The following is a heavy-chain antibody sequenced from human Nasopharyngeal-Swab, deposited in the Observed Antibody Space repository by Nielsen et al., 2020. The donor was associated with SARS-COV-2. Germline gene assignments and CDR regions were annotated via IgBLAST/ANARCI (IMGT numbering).Heavy chain of an antibody. CDR3: AKSRQWLAEY. J-gene: IGHJ4*02. CDR1: GFTFDDYA. V-gene: IGHV3-43*02. D-gene: IGHD6-19*01. Sequence: GESLKISCAASGFTFDDYAMHWVRQAPGKGLEWVSLISGDGGSTYYADSVKGRFTISRDNSKNSLYLQMNSLRAEDTAVYYCAKSRQWLAEYWGQGTLVTVSS. CDR2: ISGDGGST.